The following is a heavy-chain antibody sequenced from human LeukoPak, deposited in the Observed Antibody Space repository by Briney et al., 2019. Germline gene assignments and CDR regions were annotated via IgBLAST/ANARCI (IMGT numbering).Heavy chain of an antibody. D-gene: IGHD3-10*01. CDR2: IHYSGST. Sequence: SETLSLTCTVSGGSISSYYWSWIRQPPGKGLEWIGYIHYSGSTNYNPSLKSRVTISVKTSKNQFSLKLSSVTAADTAVYYCARGGYYGSGNDFRFDPWGQGTLVTVSS. CDR1: GGSISSYY. CDR3: ARGGYYGSGNDFRFDP. V-gene: IGHV4-59*01. J-gene: IGHJ5*02.